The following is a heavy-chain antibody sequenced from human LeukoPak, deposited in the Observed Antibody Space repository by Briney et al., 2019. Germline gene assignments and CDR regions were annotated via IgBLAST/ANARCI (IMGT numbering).Heavy chain of an antibody. CDR2: ISSSGSTI. D-gene: IGHD1-26*01. CDR1: GFIFSSYE. CDR3: ARGSVVGATDY. Sequence: GGSLRLSCAASGFIFSSYEMNWVRQAPGKGLEWVSYISSSGSTIYYADSVKGRFTISRDNAKNSLYLQMNSLRAEDTAVYYCARGSVVGATDYWGQGTLVTVSS. J-gene: IGHJ4*02. V-gene: IGHV3-48*03.